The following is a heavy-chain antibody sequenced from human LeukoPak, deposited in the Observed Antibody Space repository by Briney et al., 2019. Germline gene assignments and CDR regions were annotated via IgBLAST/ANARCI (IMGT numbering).Heavy chain of an antibody. CDR1: GYTFTSYD. V-gene: IGHV1-8*03. D-gene: IGHD2-2*01. J-gene: IGHJ6*03. CDR3: ARGPIFRQVPAAYDYHYYYMDV. CDR2: MNPNSGNT. Sequence: GASVKVSCKASGYTFTSYDINWVRQATGQGLEWMGWMNPNSGNTGYAQKFQGRVTITRNTSISTAYMELSSLRSEDTAVYYCARGPIFRQVPAAYDYHYYYMDVWGKGTTVTVSS.